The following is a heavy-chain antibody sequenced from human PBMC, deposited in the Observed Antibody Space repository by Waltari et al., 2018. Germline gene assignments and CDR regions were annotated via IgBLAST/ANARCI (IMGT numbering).Heavy chain of an antibody. J-gene: IGHJ6*02. D-gene: IGHD5-12*01. CDR2: IYSGGST. Sequence: EVQLVESGGGLVQPGGSLRLSCAASGFTVSSNYMSWVRQAPGKGLEWVSVIYSGGSTYYADSVKGRFTISRHNSKNTLYLQMNSLRAEDTAVYYCARTYSGYDSYYYYGMDVWGQGP. CDR1: GFTVSSNY. V-gene: IGHV3-53*04. CDR3: ARTYSGYDSYYYYGMDV.